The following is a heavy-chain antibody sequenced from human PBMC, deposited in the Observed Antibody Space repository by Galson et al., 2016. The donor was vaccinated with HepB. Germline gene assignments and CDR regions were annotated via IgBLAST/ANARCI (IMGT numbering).Heavy chain of an antibody. Sequence: QSGAEVKKPGESLRISCKGSGYNFTNYWISWVRQMPGKGLEWMGRIDPSDSYTSYSPSFQGHVTISVDNSITTAYLHWSSLRASDSAMYFCAGYDEDMVVVAAATLHNWFDPRGQGTLVTFSS. CDR3: AGYDEDMVVVAAATLHNWFDP. V-gene: IGHV5-10-1*01. D-gene: IGHD2-15*01. CDR2: IDPSDSYT. J-gene: IGHJ5*02. CDR1: GYNFTNYW.